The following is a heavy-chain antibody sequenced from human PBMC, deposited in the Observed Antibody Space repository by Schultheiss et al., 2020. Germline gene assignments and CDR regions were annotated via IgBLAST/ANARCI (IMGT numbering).Heavy chain of an antibody. Sequence: GESLKISCKASGYTFTGYYMHWVRQAPGQGLEWMGWINHNSGGTNYAQKFQGRVTMTRDTSISTAYMELSRLRSEDTAVYYCARLMVDSGYVFDYWGQGTLVTVSS. V-gene: IGHV1-2*02. D-gene: IGHD5-12*01. CDR3: ARLMVDSGYVFDY. CDR1: GYTFTGYY. CDR2: INHNSGGT. J-gene: IGHJ4*02.